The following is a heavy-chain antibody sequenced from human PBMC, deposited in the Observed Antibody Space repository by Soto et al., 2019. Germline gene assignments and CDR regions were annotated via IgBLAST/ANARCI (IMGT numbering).Heavy chain of an antibody. V-gene: IGHV1-46*01. Sequence: ASVKVSCKASGYTFTSYYMHWVRQAPGQGLEWMGIINPSGGSTSYAQKFQGRVTMTRDTSTSTVYMELSSLRSEDTAVYYCARVFNASSGYYAGLFDYWGQGTLVTVSS. CDR3: ARVFNASSGYYAGLFDY. CDR2: INPSGGST. CDR1: GYTFTSYY. J-gene: IGHJ4*02. D-gene: IGHD3-22*01.